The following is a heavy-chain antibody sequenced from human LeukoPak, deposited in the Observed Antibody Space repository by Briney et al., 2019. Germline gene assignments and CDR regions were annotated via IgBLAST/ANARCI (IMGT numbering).Heavy chain of an antibody. CDR3: ARLCGGGGDCYNNWFDP. D-gene: IGHD2-21*02. V-gene: IGHV5-51*01. Sequence: GESLKISCKGSGYSFTSYWIGWVRQMPGKGLEWMGIIYPGDSDTRYSTSFQGQVTISADKSISTAYLQWSSLKASDTAMYYCARLCGGGGDCYNNWFDPWGQGTLVTVSS. J-gene: IGHJ5*02. CDR1: GYSFTSYW. CDR2: IYPGDSDT.